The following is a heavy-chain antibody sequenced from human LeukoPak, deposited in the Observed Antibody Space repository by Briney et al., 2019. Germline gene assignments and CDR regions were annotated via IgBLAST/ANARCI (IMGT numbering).Heavy chain of an antibody. CDR1: GFTFSSYW. CDR2: INGDGRNI. Sequence: GGSLRLSCVASGFTFSSYWMHWVRQDPRKGLVWVSRINGDGRNINYADSVRGRFTISRDNAKNTLYLQMNTLRVEDTAVYYCTRGYVGIDYWGQGTLVTVSS. CDR3: TRGYVGIDY. J-gene: IGHJ4*02. V-gene: IGHV3-74*01. D-gene: IGHD5-12*01.